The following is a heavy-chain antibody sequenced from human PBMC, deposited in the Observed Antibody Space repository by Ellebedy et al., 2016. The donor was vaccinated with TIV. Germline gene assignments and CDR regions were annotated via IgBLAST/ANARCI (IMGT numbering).Heavy chain of an antibody. CDR2: INTTSGSS. CDR1: GYTFTSYF. Sequence: ASVKVSCKASGYTFTSYFLYWVRQAPGQGLEWMGIINTTSGSSNYAQKFQGRVTMTRDTSTSTVYMDLSSLISEDTAVYYCARVDNYYYDSSGYYYSYWGQGTLVTVSS. CDR3: ARVDNYYYDSSGYYYSY. V-gene: IGHV1-46*01. J-gene: IGHJ4*02. D-gene: IGHD3-22*01.